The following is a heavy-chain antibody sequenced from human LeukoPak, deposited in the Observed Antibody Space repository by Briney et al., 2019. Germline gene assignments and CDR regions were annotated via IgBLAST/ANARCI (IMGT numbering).Heavy chain of an antibody. J-gene: IGHJ3*02. Sequence: GGSLRLSCAASGFTFSSYSMNWVRQAPGKGLEWVSSISSSSSYIYYADSVKGRFTISRGNAKNSLYLQMNSLRAEDTAVYYCARARRRDGYPFDIWGQGTMVTVSS. D-gene: IGHD5-12*01. CDR2: ISSSSSYI. V-gene: IGHV3-21*01. CDR3: ARARRRDGYPFDI. CDR1: GFTFSSYS.